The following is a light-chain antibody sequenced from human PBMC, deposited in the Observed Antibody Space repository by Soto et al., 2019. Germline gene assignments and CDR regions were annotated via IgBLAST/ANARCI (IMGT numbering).Light chain of an antibody. Sequence: QSVLTQPPSVSGAPGQRVTISCTGSSSNIGAGYDVHWYQQLPGTAPKLLIYGNSNRPSGVPDRFSGSKSGTSASLAITGLQADDESDYYCQSYDCSLSGEVFGGGTKLTVL. CDR2: GNS. CDR3: QSYDCSLSGEV. J-gene: IGLJ3*02. CDR1: SSNIGAGYD. V-gene: IGLV1-40*01.